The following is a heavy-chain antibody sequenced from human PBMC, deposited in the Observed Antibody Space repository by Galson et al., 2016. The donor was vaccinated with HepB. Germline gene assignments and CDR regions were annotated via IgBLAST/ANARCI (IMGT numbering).Heavy chain of an antibody. CDR2: IYHSGAT. D-gene: IGHD6-19*01. CDR3: ARQSHSSGWYHD. J-gene: IGHJ4*02. V-gene: IGHV4-39*01. Sequence: SETLSLTCTVSGGSISTNDYYWGWVRQPPGNGLEWIGTIYHSGATYYNPPLERRVTISVDTSKNQFSLKLTSVTAADTAVYFCARQSHSSGWYHDWGQGTLVTVSS. CDR1: GGSISTNDYY.